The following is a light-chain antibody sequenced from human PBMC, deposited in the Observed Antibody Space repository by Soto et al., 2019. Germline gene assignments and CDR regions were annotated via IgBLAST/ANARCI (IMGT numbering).Light chain of an antibody. CDR3: QQYYTWPLT. CDR2: GAS. Sequence: EIVMTQSPATLSVSPGERTTLSCRASQSVSSNLAWYQQEPGQAPRLLIYGASTRATGIPARFSGSGSGTEFTLTISSLQSEDFAVYYCQQYYTWPLTFGGGTKVEIK. J-gene: IGKJ4*01. CDR1: QSVSSN. V-gene: IGKV3-15*01.